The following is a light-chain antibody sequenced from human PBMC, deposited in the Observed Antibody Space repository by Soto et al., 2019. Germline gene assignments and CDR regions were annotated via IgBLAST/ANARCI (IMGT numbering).Light chain of an antibody. V-gene: IGKV1-39*01. CDR3: QQSSPSPIT. CDR1: QSISNR. Sequence: EIQITQSPSSLSASGGERVTITCRASQSISNRLNWYHQQPGKAPKLLIYTASRLETGVPSSFSGSGSGTDITLTINSLQHEYFATYYRQQSSPSPITFGPGTKVDFK. CDR2: TAS. J-gene: IGKJ3*01.